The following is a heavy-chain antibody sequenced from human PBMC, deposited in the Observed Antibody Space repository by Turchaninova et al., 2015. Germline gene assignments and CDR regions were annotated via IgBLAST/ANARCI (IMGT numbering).Heavy chain of an antibody. D-gene: IGHD3-10*01. Sequence: QVQLQESGPGLVKPSETLSLTCTVSGASISHYYWSWIRQPPGKGLEWIGYVYHRGSTNYNPSLKSRVTSSVDMSTKQFSLKLGSVTAADTAVYYCARQHYHDRGGYYRWFEPWGQGTLVTVSS. V-gene: IGHV4-59*01. CDR3: ARQHYHDRGGYYRWFEP. CDR1: GASISHYY. J-gene: IGHJ5*02. CDR2: VYHRGST.